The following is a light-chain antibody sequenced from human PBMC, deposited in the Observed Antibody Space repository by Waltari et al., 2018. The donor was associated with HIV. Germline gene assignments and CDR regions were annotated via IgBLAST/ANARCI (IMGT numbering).Light chain of an antibody. V-gene: IGLV2-8*01. Sequence: QSALTQPPSASGSPGQSVTLSCTGTSSDVGGFDYVSWYQQHPAKAPKLLIYAVNMWPSGFPGCFSGSKSGNTASLTVSGLQTEDEAEYYCSSYADTNNVLFGGGTKLTVL. CDR3: SSYADTNNVL. CDR1: SSDVGGFDY. J-gene: IGLJ3*02. CDR2: AVN.